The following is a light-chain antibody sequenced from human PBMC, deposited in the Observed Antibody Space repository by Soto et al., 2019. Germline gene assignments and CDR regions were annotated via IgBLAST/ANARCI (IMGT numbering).Light chain of an antibody. CDR3: AAWDDSLSGVV. CDR1: SSNIGSNY. J-gene: IGLJ2*01. Sequence: QSVLPQPPSASGTPGQRVTISCSGSSSNIGSNYVFWYQQLPGTAPKLLIYRNNQRPSGVPDRFSGSKSGTSASLAISGLRSEDGADYYCAAWDDSLSGVVFGGGTKLTVL. CDR2: RNN. V-gene: IGLV1-47*01.